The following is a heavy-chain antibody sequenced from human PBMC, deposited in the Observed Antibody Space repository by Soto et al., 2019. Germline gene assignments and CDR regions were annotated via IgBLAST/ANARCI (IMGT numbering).Heavy chain of an antibody. Sequence: GESLKISCKGSGYSFASQWIGWVRQMPGKGLEWMGNIYPADSDTRYSPSFQGQVTISVDKSISTAYLQWTSLKASDTAIYYCARRFVYYDSSGYYDAFDIWGQGTMVTVSS. CDR3: ARRFVYYDSSGYYDAFDI. J-gene: IGHJ3*02. D-gene: IGHD3-22*01. CDR1: GYSFASQW. V-gene: IGHV5-51*01. CDR2: IYPADSDT.